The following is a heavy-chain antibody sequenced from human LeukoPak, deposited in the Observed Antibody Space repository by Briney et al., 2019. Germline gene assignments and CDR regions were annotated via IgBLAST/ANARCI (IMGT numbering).Heavy chain of an antibody. CDR2: IGGSDGST. CDR3: AKAPYSSGWYGLYYFGY. Sequence: GGSLRLSCAASGFTFSSYAMSWVRQAPGKGLEWVSAIGGSDGSTYYANTEKARFTISRDNSKNTLYLHMNSLRAEYTAVYYCAKAPYSSGWYGLYYFGYSGQGTLVTVSS. V-gene: IGHV3-23*01. J-gene: IGHJ4*02. D-gene: IGHD6-19*01. CDR1: GFTFSSYA.